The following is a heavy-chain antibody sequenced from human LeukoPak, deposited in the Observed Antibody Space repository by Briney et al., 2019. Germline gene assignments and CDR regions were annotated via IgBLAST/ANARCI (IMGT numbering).Heavy chain of an antibody. CDR1: GYTFTTYA. D-gene: IGHD1-7*01. V-gene: IGHV7-4-1*02. CDR2: INTNTGNP. J-gene: IGHJ4*02. CDR3: AREMAKLPDY. Sequence: ASVKVSCKDSGYTFTTYAINWVRQAPGQGLEWMGWINTNTGNPTYAQGFTGRFVFSLDTSVSTAYLQISSLKAEDTAVYYCAREMAKLPDYWGQGTLVTVSS.